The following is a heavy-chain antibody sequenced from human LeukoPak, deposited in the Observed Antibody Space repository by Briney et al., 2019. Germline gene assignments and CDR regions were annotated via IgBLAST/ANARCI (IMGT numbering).Heavy chain of an antibody. V-gene: IGHV1-2*02. J-gene: IGHJ5*02. CDR1: GYTFTGYY. CDR3: ARDGGGYSYGYNWFDP. CDR2: INPNSGGT. D-gene: IGHD5-18*01. Sequence: ASVKVSCKASGYTFTGYYMHWVRQAPGQGLEWMGWINPNSGGTNYAQKFQGRVTMTRDMSTSTVYMELSSLRSEDTAVYYCARDGGGYSYGYNWFDPWGQGTLVTVSS.